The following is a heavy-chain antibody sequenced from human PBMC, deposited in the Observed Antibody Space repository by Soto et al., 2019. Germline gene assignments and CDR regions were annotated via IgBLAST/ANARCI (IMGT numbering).Heavy chain of an antibody. CDR2: INHSGST. J-gene: IGHJ3*02. D-gene: IGHD3-3*01. V-gene: IGHV4-34*01. Sequence: SETLSLTCAVYGGSFSGYYWSWIRQPPGKGLEWIGEINHSGSTNYNPSLKSRVTTSVDTSKNQFSLKLSSVTAADTAVYYCARKAHDDFWSGYYFSGDAFDIWGQGTMVTVSS. CDR3: ARKAHDDFWSGYYFSGDAFDI. CDR1: GGSFSGYY.